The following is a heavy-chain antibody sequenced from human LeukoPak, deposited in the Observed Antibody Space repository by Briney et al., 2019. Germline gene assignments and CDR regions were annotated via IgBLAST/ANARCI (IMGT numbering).Heavy chain of an antibody. CDR3: AREGDHCSSTSCWGY. CDR2: IYYSGST. D-gene: IGHD2-2*01. V-gene: IGHV4-59*01. Sequence: SETLSLTCTVSGGSISSYYWNWIRQPPGRGLEWIGNIYYSGSTNYNPSLKSRVTISADTSKNQFSLKLSSVTAADTAVYYCAREGDHCSSTSCWGYWGQGTLVTVSS. J-gene: IGHJ4*02. CDR1: GGSISSYY.